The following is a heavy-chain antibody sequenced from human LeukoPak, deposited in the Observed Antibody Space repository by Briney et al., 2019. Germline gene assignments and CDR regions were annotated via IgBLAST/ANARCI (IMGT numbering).Heavy chain of an antibody. V-gene: IGHV3-23*01. D-gene: IGHD3-22*01. CDR2: ISGSGGNT. J-gene: IGHJ4*02. CDR3: AKANGYYDY. Sequence: GGSLRLSCAASGFTFSSYGMSWVRQAPGKGLEWVSSISGSGGNTYYADSVKGRFTISRDNSKSTVYLQMNSLRAEDTAVYHCAKANGYYDYWGQGTLVTVSS. CDR1: GFTFSSYG.